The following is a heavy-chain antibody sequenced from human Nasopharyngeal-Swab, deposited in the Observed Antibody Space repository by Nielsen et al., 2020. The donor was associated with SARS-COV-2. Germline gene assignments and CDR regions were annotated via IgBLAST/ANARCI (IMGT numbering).Heavy chain of an antibody. CDR2: ITPFNGNA. D-gene: IGHD2-8*01. Sequence: SVKVSCKASGFSITYRFLHWMRQAPGQALEWMGWITPFNGNAKYAQKFQGRVSITRDGSRTTASLELSGLRPDDTAMYFCASGQCINGVCNPTDGLDVWGQGTSVTVSS. J-gene: IGHJ6*02. CDR1: GFSITYRF. CDR3: ASGQCINGVCNPTDGLDV. V-gene: IGHV1-45*02.